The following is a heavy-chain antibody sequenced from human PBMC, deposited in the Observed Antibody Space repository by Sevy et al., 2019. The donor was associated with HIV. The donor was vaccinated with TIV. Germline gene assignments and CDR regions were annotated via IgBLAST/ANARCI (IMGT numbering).Heavy chain of an antibody. Sequence: SETLSLTRAVYGGSFSGYYWSWIRQPPGKGLEWIGEINHSGSTNYNPSLKSRVTISVDTSKNQFSLKLSSVTAADTAVYYCARAPRITMIVVPKGGYWYFDLWGRGTLVTVSS. J-gene: IGHJ2*01. CDR2: INHSGST. CDR1: GGSFSGYY. CDR3: ARAPRITMIVVPKGGYWYFDL. V-gene: IGHV4-34*01. D-gene: IGHD3-22*01.